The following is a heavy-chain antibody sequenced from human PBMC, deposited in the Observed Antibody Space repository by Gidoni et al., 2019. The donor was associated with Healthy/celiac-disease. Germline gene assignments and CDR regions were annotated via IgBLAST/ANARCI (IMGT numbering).Heavy chain of an antibody. V-gene: IGHV3-23*01. CDR1: GFTFSSYA. D-gene: IGHD6-13*01. Sequence: EVQLLESGGGLVQPGGSLRLSCAASGFTFSSYAMSWVRQAPGKGLEWGSAIRGSGGSTYYADSVKGRFTISRDNSKNTLYLQMNSLRAEDTAVYYCAKVRKAAASGECDYWGQGTLVTVSS. J-gene: IGHJ4*02. CDR2: IRGSGGST. CDR3: AKVRKAAASGECDY.